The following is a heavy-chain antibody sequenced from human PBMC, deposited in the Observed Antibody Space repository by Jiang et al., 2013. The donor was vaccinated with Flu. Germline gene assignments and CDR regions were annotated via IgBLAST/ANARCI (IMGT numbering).Heavy chain of an antibody. CDR3: ARLLPGPDAFDI. J-gene: IGHJ3*02. CDR2: IHYSGST. CDR1: GGPISSGDDY. Sequence: GSGLVKPSQTLSLTCTVSGGPISSGDDYWSWIRQHPGKGLEWIGYIHYSGSTNYNPSLKSRVTISVDTSKNQFSLKLSSVTAADTAVYYCARLLPGPDAFDIWGQGTMVTVSS. V-gene: IGHV4-30-4*08.